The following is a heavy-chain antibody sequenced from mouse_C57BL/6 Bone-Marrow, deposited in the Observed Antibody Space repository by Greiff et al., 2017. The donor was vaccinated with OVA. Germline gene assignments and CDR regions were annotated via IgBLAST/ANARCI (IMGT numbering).Heavy chain of an antibody. Sequence: VQLQQPGAELVKPGASVKLSCKASGYTFTSYWMQWVKQRPGQGLEWIGEIDPSDSYTNYNQKFKGKATLTVDTSSSTAYMQLSSLTSEDSAVYDCENWTRWYRRRGYAMDYWGQGTTVTVSS. CDR1: GYTFTSYW. J-gene: IGHJ4*01. V-gene: IGHV1-50*01. CDR3: ENWTRWYRRRGYAMDY. D-gene: IGHD2-1*01. CDR2: IDPSDSYT.